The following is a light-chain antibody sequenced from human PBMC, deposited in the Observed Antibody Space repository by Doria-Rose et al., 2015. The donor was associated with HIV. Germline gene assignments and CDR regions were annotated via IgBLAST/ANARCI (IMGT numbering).Light chain of an antibody. CDR1: SRDIGAFDF. V-gene: IGLV2-14*03. Sequence: QSIPIPCTGTSRDIGAFDFVSWFQQHPDKAPKLIIYGVSNRPSGFPTRFSGSKSGNTASLTISGLQADDEADYYCTSYTDISTYVFGTGTKVTVL. CDR2: GVS. CDR3: TSYTDISTYV. J-gene: IGLJ1*01.